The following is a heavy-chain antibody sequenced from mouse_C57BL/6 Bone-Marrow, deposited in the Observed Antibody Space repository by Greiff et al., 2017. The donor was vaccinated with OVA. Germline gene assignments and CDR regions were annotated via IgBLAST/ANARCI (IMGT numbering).Heavy chain of an antibody. Sequence: VKLMESGPGLVQPSQSLSITCTVSGFSLTSYGVHWVRQSPGKGLEWLGVIWSGGSTDYTAAFISRLSISKDNSKSQVFFKMNSLQADDTAIYYCARTIPWFAYWGQGTLVTVSA. CDR1: GFSLTSYG. CDR3: ARTIPWFAY. V-gene: IGHV2-2*01. J-gene: IGHJ3*01. CDR2: IWSGGST.